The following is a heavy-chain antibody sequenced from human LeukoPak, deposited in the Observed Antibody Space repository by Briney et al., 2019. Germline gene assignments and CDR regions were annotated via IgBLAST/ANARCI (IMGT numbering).Heavy chain of an antibody. CDR3: ARWYSSGWAFDY. D-gene: IGHD6-19*01. Sequence: SETLSLTCTVSGGTISSYYWNGIRQPPGKGLEWIGYIHSSGSTKYNPSLKSRVTISVDTSKNQFSFTLSSVTAADRAVYYCARWYSSGWAFDYWGQGTLVTVSS. CDR2: IHSSGST. V-gene: IGHV4-59*08. CDR1: GGTISSYY. J-gene: IGHJ4*02.